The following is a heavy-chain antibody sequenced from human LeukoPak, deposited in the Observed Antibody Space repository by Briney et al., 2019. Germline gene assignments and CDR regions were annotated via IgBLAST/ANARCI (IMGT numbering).Heavy chain of an antibody. Sequence: PGGSLRLSCAASGFTFSSYAMSWVRQAPGKGLEWVSALTGTGTTTYYADSVKGQFTISRDNSGNTLYLQMNSLRAEDTAVYYCASRRDSWGYYGMDVWGQGTTVTVSS. D-gene: IGHD6-13*01. J-gene: IGHJ6*02. CDR2: LTGTGTTT. CDR3: ASRRDSWGYYGMDV. V-gene: IGHV3-23*01. CDR1: GFTFSSYA.